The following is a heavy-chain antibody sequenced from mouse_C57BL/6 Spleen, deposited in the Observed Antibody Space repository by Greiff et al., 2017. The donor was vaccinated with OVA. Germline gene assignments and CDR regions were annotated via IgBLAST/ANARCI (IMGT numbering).Heavy chain of an antibody. CDR3: ARKDYGGRGAMDY. D-gene: IGHD1-1*01. Sequence: VQLQQSGPELVNPGASVKISCKASGYSFTGYYMNWVKQSPEKSLEWIGEINPSTGGTTSNQKFKAKATLTVDKSSSTAYMQLKSLTSEDSAVYYCARKDYGGRGAMDYWGQGTSVTVSS. CDR2: INPSTGGT. J-gene: IGHJ4*01. CDR1: GYSFTGYY. V-gene: IGHV1-42*01.